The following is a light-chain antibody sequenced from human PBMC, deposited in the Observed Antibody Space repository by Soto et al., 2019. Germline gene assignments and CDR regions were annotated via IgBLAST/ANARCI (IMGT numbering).Light chain of an antibody. Sequence: EIVLTQSPDTVSVSPGERATLSCRASERLSNNLAWSQQKPGQVPRLLIYGAATRATVIPYRFTGSGYGREFTLTISSLQSEDSSVYACKQYNDWPLTFGRGTQVEI. V-gene: IGKV3-15*01. J-gene: IGKJ4*01. CDR3: KQYNDWPLT. CDR1: ERLSNN. CDR2: GAA.